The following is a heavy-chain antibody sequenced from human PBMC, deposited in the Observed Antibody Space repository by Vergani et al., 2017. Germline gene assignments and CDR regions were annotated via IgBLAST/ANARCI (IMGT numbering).Heavy chain of an antibody. CDR1: GFTFSSDA. CDR2: IYSGDET. CDR3: ARGNYYGSGTYVDP. V-gene: IGHV3-66*02. J-gene: IGHJ5*02. Sequence: EVQLLDSGGGLVQPGGSLRLSCAASGFTFSSDAMSWVRQAPGKGLEWVSHIYSGDETYYADSVKGRVTISRDTSKNTLHLQINNLRVEDTAVYYCARGNYYGSGTYVDPWGQGTLVTVSS. D-gene: IGHD3-10*01.